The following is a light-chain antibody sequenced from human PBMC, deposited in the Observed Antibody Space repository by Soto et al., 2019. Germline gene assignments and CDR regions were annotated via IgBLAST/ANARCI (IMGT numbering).Light chain of an antibody. V-gene: IGKV1-5*01. CDR1: QTISSW. CDR2: DAS. CDR3: QQYNSYSWT. Sequence: DIQMTPSPSTLSETVGDTVTITSGASQTISSWLAWYQQKPGKAPKLLIYDASSLESGVPSRFSGSGSGTEFTLTISSLQPDDFATYYCQQYNSYSWTFGQGTRWIS. J-gene: IGKJ1*01.